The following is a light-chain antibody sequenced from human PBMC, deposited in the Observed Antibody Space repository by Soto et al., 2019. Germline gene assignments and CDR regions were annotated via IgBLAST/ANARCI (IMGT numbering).Light chain of an antibody. V-gene: IGLV2-14*01. CDR3: SSYTVNSVTLYV. CDR2: EVS. J-gene: IGLJ1*01. Sequence: QSVLTQPASVSGSPGQSITISCTGTSSDIGTHNYVSWYQQHPGKAPKVMIYEVSNRTSGVSNRFSGSKSGNTASLTISGLQAEDEADYYCSSYTVNSVTLYVFGTGTKVTVL. CDR1: SSDIGTHNY.